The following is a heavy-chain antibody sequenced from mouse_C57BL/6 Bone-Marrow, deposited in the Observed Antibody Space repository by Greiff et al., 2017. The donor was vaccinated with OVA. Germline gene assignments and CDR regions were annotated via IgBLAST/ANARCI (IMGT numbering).Heavy chain of an antibody. Sequence: VQLQQPGAELVKPGASVKMSCKASGYTFTSYWITWVTQRPGQGLAWIGDIYPGSGSTNYNEKFKSKATLTVDTSSSTAYMQLSSLTSEDSAVYYCAEYGSSWDYWGQGTTLTVSS. CDR1: GYTFTSYW. D-gene: IGHD1-1*01. J-gene: IGHJ2*01. CDR3: AEYGSSWDY. CDR2: IYPGSGST. V-gene: IGHV1-55*01.